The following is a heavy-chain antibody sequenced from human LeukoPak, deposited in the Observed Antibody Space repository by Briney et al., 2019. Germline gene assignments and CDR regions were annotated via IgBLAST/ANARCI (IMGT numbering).Heavy chain of an antibody. Sequence: PGGSLRLSCAASGFTFSSYGMHWVRQAPGKGLEWVAVIWYDGSNKYYADSVKGRFTISRDNSKNTLYLQMNSLRAEGTAMYYCARGVPTAMVLRNYYGMDVWGQGTTVTVSS. D-gene: IGHD5-18*01. CDR2: IWYDGSNK. CDR3: ARGVPTAMVLRNYYGMDV. CDR1: GFTFSSYG. J-gene: IGHJ6*02. V-gene: IGHV3-33*01.